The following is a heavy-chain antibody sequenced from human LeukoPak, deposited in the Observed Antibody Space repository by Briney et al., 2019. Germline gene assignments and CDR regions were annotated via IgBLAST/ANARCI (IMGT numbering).Heavy chain of an antibody. V-gene: IGHV4-34*01. Sequence: SETLSLTCAVYGGSFSGYYWSWIRQPPGKGLEWIGEINHSGSTNYNPSLKSRVTISVDTSKNQFALKLSSVTAADTAVYYCARGPLGELVLGYDYWGQGTLVTVSS. D-gene: IGHD3-16*01. CDR3: ARGPLGELVLGYDY. J-gene: IGHJ4*02. CDR2: INHSGST. CDR1: GGSFSGYY.